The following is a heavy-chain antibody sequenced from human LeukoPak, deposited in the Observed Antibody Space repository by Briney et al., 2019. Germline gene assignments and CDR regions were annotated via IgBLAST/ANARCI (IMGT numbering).Heavy chain of an antibody. V-gene: IGHV4-59*01. D-gene: IGHD6-13*01. CDR1: AGSISSYY. CDR3: AVAAAGTLFDP. J-gene: IGHJ5*02. CDR2: IYYSGST. Sequence: PSETLSLTCTVSAGSISSYYWSWIRQPPGKGLEWIGYIYYSGSTNYNPSLKSRVTISVDTSKNQFSLKLSSVTAADTAVYYCAVAAAGTLFDPWGQGTLVSVSS.